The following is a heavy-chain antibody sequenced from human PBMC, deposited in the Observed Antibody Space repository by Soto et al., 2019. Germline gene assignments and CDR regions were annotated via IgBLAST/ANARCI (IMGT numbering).Heavy chain of an antibody. J-gene: IGHJ5*02. CDR3: ARNRREAGTTGWFDP. CDR2: INPNSGGT. CDR1: GYTFTGYY. Sequence: ASVNVSCKSSGYTFTGYYMHWGRQAPGQGLEWMGWINPNSGGTNYAQKFQGRVTMTRDTSISTAYMELSRLRSDDTAVYYCARNRREAGTTGWFDPWGQGTLVTVSS. D-gene: IGHD1-7*01. V-gene: IGHV1-2*02.